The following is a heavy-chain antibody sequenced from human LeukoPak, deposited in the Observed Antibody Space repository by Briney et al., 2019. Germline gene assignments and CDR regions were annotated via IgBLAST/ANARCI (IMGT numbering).Heavy chain of an antibody. D-gene: IGHD3-16*01. CDR2: ISDSGGST. V-gene: IGHV3-23*01. Sequence: PGGSLRLSCAASGFTFSSYAMNWVRQAPGKGLECVSTISDSGGSTLYADSVKGRFTISRDNSKNTLYLQMNSLRADDTAVYYCAKDRATRRWGTQEFDYWGQGTLAIVSS. J-gene: IGHJ4*02. CDR1: GFTFSSYA. CDR3: AKDRATRRWGTQEFDY.